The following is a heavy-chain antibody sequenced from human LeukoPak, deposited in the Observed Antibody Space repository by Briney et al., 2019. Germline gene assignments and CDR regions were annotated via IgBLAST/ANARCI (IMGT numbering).Heavy chain of an antibody. V-gene: IGHV3-48*03. J-gene: IGHJ4*02. CDR1: GFTFSNYE. Sequence: GGSLRLSCSAAGFTFSNYEMNWVRQAPGKGLEWVSYISSSGSTIYYADSVKGRFTISRDNAKNSLYLQMNSLRAEDTAVYYCARVDVDTASFDYWGQGTLVTVSS. CDR2: ISSSGSTI. D-gene: IGHD5-18*01. CDR3: ARVDVDTASFDY.